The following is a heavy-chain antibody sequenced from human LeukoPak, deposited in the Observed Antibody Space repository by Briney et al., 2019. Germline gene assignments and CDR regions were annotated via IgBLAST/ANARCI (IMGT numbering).Heavy chain of an antibody. D-gene: IGHD3-9*01. CDR1: GYSFTSYW. Sequence: GESLKISCKGSGYSFTSYWIGWVRQMPGKGLEWMGIIYPGDSDTRYSPSFQGQVTISADKSISTAYLQWSSLKASDTAMYYCARGTPWFRYFDWLLDAFDIWGQGTMVTVSS. J-gene: IGHJ3*02. V-gene: IGHV5-51*01. CDR3: ARGTPWFRYFDWLLDAFDI. CDR2: IYPGDSDT.